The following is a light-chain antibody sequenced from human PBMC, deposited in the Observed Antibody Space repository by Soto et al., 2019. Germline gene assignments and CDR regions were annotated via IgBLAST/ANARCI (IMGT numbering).Light chain of an antibody. CDR1: KNDIGVYNF. CDR3: KSYAGSNTYL. V-gene: IGLV2-8*01. J-gene: IGLJ1*01. CDR2: EVV. Sequence: QSALTQPPSASGSPGQSVTISCTGTKNDIGVYNFVSWYQHHPGKAPRLIIYEVVQRPSGVPDRFSGSKSGNTASLTVSGLQAADDGDYFCKSYAGSNTYLFGSGTKVTV.